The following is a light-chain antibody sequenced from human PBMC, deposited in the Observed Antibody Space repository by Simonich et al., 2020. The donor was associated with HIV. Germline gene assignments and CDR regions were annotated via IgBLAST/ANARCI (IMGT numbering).Light chain of an antibody. V-gene: IGKV4-1*01. CDR3: QQYYSTPPT. CDR1: QSVLYSSNNKNY. Sequence: DIVMTQSPDSLAVSLGERATINCKSSQSVLYSSNNKNYLAGYQQKPGQPPNLLISWSSTRESGVPDRFSGSGSGTDFTLTISSLQAEDVAVYFCQQYYSTPPTFGHGTKVEIK. J-gene: IGKJ1*01. CDR2: WSS.